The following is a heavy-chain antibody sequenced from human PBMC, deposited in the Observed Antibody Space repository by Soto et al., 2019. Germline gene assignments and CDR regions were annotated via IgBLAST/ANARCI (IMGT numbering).Heavy chain of an antibody. CDR2: IIPISGTA. Sequence: QVQLVQSGAEVKKPGSSVKVSCMASGGTFSSYTISWVRQAPGQGLEWMGGIIPISGTANYAQKFQGRVTNTADESTSTAYMELSSLRSEETAVYYCARSQGSSTSLEIYYYYYYGMDVWGQGTTVTVSS. D-gene: IGHD2-2*01. CDR3: ARSQGSSTSLEIYYYYYYGMDV. V-gene: IGHV1-69*01. CDR1: GGTFSSYT. J-gene: IGHJ6*02.